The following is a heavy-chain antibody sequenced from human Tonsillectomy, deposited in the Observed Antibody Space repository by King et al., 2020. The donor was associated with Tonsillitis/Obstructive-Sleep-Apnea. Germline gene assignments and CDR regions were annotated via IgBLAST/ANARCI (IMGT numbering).Heavy chain of an antibody. CDR1: GFTFSSYA. CDR2: LSYDGSNK. Sequence: QLVQSGGGVVQPGRSLRLSCAASGFTFSSYAMHWVRQAPGKGLEWVTILSYDGSNKHYADSVKGRFTISRDNSKNTLYPQMNSLRAEDTAVYYCGRGGELYHYYNGMDVWGQGTTVTVSS. D-gene: IGHD3-16*01. J-gene: IGHJ6*02. CDR3: GRGGELYHYYNGMDV. V-gene: IGHV3-30*04.